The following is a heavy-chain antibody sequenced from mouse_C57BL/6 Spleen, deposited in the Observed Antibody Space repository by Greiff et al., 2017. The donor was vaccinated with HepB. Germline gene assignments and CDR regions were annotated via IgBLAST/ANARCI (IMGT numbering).Heavy chain of an antibody. Sequence: EVQVVESGGGLVKPGGSLKLSCAASGFTFSSYAMSWVRQTPEKRLEWVATISDGGSYTYYPDNVKGRFTISRDNAKNNLYLQMSHLKSEDTAMYYCARDGGYYPFAYWGQGTLVTVSA. D-gene: IGHD2-3*01. J-gene: IGHJ3*01. V-gene: IGHV5-4*01. CDR1: GFTFSSYA. CDR2: ISDGGSYT. CDR3: ARDGGYYPFAY.